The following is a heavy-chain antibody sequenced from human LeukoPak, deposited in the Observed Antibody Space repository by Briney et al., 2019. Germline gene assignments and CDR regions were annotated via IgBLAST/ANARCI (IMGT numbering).Heavy chain of an antibody. CDR1: GFTFSSYE. CDR2: ISSSGSTI. Sequence: GGSLRLSCAASGFTFSSYEMNWVRQAPGKGLEWVSYISSSGSTIYYADSVKGRLTISRDNAKNSLYLQMNSLRAEDTAVYYCARDLTGYSRGMDVWGQGTSVTVSS. V-gene: IGHV3-48*03. J-gene: IGHJ6*02. D-gene: IGHD6-19*01. CDR3: ARDLTGYSRGMDV.